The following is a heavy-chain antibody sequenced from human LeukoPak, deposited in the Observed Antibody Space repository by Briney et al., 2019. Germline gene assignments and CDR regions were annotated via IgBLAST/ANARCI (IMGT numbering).Heavy chain of an antibody. D-gene: IGHD3-10*01. CDR1: GGSISSYY. Sequence: PSETLSLTCTVSGGSISSYYWSWIRQPPGKGLEWIGYIYYSGSTNYNPSLKSRVTISVDTSKNQFSLKLSSVTAADTAVYYCAGGRSGFGESDFYFWGQGNLVTVSS. J-gene: IGHJ4*02. V-gene: IGHV4-59*01. CDR2: IYYSGST. CDR3: AGGRSGFGESDFYF.